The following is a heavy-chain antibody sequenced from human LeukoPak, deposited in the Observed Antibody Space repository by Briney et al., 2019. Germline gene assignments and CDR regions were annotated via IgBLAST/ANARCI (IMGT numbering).Heavy chain of an antibody. CDR1: GGSIRSYY. CDR2: IYRTGST. Sequence: SETLSLTCTVSGGSIRSYYWSWIRQPPRKGLEWIANIYRTGSTNYNPSLSSRVTISIDTAKNQFSLKLTSVTAADTAVYYCARRGRNSSGWQDYLWGQGTLVTVSS. CDR3: ARRGRNSSGWQDYL. J-gene: IGHJ4*02. D-gene: IGHD6-25*01. V-gene: IGHV4-59*01.